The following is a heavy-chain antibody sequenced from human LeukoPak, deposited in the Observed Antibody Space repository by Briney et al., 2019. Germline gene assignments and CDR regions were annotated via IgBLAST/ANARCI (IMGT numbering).Heavy chain of an antibody. Sequence: DSIQGRFTISRDNAENSLYLQMNSLRAEDTAVYYCARGRGSYDFWSGLTYYYFDYWGQGTLVTVSS. D-gene: IGHD3-3*01. CDR3: ARGRGSYDFWSGLTYYYFDY. V-gene: IGHV3-21*06. J-gene: IGHJ4*02.